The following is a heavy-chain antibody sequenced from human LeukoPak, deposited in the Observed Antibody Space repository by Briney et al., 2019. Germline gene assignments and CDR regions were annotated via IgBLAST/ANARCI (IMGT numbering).Heavy chain of an antibody. CDR3: ARTDFGVVIRL. Sequence: SETLSLTCTVSGGSISSSSYYRGWIRQPPGKGLEWIGSIYYSGSTYYNPSLKSRVTISVDTSKNQFSLKLSSVTAADTAVYYCARTDFGVVIRLWGQGTLVTVSS. CDR2: IYYSGST. CDR1: GGSISSSSYY. J-gene: IGHJ4*02. D-gene: IGHD3-3*01. V-gene: IGHV4-39*07.